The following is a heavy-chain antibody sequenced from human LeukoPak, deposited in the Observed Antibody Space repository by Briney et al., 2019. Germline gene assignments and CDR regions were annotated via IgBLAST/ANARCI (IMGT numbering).Heavy chain of an antibody. J-gene: IGHJ5*02. CDR1: GYSISSGYY. Sequence: SETLSLTCAVSGYSISSGYYWGWIRQPPGKGLEWIGSIYYSGSTYYNPSLKSRVTISVDTSKNQFSLKLSSATAADTAVYYCARHPLVVTKNWFDPWGQGTLVTVSS. CDR2: IYYSGST. V-gene: IGHV4-38-2*01. CDR3: ARHPLVVTKNWFDP. D-gene: IGHD2-21*02.